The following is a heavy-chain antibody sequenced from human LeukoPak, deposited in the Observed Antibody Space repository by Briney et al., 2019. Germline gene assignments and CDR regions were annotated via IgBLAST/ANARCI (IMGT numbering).Heavy chain of an antibody. J-gene: IGHJ3*01. CDR2: IYYSGST. V-gene: IGHV4-39*01. CDR1: GGSTSSSSYY. CDR3: ARHRVATSPGRAFDV. Sequence: SETLSLTCTVSGGSTSSSSYYWGWIRQPPGKGPEWIGSIYYSGSTYYNPSLKSRVTISVDTSKNQFSLKLSSVTAADTAVYYCARHRVATSPGRAFDVWGQGTMVTVSS. D-gene: IGHD5-12*01.